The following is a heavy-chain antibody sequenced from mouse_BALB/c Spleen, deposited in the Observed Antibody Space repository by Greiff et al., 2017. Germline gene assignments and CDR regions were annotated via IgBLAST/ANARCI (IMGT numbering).Heavy chain of an antibody. D-gene: IGHD2-2*01. J-gene: IGHJ3*01. CDR1: GYTFTDYY. CDR2: IYPGSGNT. CDR3: AKGGYDLAWFAY. Sequence: VQVVESGPELVKPGASVKISCKASGYTFTDYYINWVKQKPGQGLEWIGWIYPGSGNTKYNEKFKGKATLTVDTSSSTAYMQLSSLTSEDTAVYFCAKGGYDLAWFAYWGQGTLVTVSA. V-gene: IGHV1-84*02.